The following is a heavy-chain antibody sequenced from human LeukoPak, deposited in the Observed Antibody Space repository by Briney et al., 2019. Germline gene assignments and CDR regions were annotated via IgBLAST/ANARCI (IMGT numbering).Heavy chain of an antibody. CDR1: GGSISSGDYY. V-gene: IGHV4-30-4*01. Sequence: ASETLSLTCTVSGGSISSGDYYWSWIRQPPGKGLEWIGYIYYSGSTYYNPSLKSRVTISVDTSKKQFSLKLSSVTAADTAVYYCVTYYFDSSGPKKNYWGQGTLVTVSS. J-gene: IGHJ4*02. CDR3: VTYYFDSSGPKKNY. CDR2: IYYSGST. D-gene: IGHD3-22*01.